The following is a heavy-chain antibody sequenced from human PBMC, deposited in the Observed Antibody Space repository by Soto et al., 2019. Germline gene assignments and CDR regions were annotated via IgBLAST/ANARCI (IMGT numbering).Heavy chain of an antibody. CDR2: IHCNNGAT. CDR1: AFSSHHHA. V-gene: IGHV3-9*02. J-gene: IGHJ6*02. D-gene: IGHD3-16*01. Sequence: GGSLRLSCVASAFSSHHHAIHWVRQGPGKGLEWVSGIHCNNGATGYADSVKGRFTIFKDNVKNSVYLQMNSLRTDDTAFYYCTEDILPGGADVWGQGTTVTV. CDR3: TEDILPGGADV.